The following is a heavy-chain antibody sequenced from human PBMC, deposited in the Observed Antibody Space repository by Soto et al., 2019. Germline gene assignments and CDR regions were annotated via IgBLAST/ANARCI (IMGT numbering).Heavy chain of an antibody. Sequence: GGSLRLSCAASGFTFDDYAMHWVRQAPGKGLEWVSGISWNSGSVGYADSVKGRFTISRDNAKKSLYLQMNSLRAEDTALYYCTDTTWSSAFDFDYWGQGTLVTVSS. CDR1: GFTFDDYA. CDR3: TDTTWSSAFDFDY. CDR2: ISWNSGSV. D-gene: IGHD6-19*01. J-gene: IGHJ4*02. V-gene: IGHV3-9*01.